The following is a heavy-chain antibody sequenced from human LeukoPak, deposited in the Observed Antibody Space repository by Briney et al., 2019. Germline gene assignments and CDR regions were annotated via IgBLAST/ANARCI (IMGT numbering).Heavy chain of an antibody. J-gene: IGHJ6*03. CDR3: ARDTYYYGSGSSSGRYYHYMDV. CDR1: GGSISSGGYY. D-gene: IGHD3-10*01. CDR2: IYYSGST. Sequence: PSQTLSLTCTVSGGSISSGGYYWSWIRQHPGKGLEWIGYIYYSGSTYYNPSLKSRVTISVDTSKNQFSLKLSSVTAADTAVYYCARDTYYYGSGSSSGRYYHYMDVWGKGTTVTVSS. V-gene: IGHV4-31*03.